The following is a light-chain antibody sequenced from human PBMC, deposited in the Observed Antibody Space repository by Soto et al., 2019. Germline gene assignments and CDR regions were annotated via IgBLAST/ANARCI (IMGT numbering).Light chain of an antibody. CDR3: QQYDYSPCS. Sequence: EIVLTQSPGIVSLSPGDRATLSCRASESLINNYLAWYQQKPGQAPRLLIFGAFTRATGIPDRFRGSGSGTDFTLTISRLEPEDFAVYHCQQYDYSPCSFGQGTKLQI. J-gene: IGKJ2*04. CDR2: GAF. CDR1: ESLINNY. V-gene: IGKV3-20*01.